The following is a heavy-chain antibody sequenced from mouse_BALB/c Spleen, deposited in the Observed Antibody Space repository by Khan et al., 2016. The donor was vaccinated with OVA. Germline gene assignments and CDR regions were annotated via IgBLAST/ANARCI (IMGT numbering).Heavy chain of an antibody. CDR3: ARSRWLLPAMDY. CDR1: GYTFTNYG. Sequence: QIQLVQFGPELKKPGETVKISCKASGYTFTNYGMNWVKQAPGKGLKWMGWINTNTGEPTYAEEFKGRFAFSLETSASTAYLQINNLKNEDTATYFCARSRWLLPAMDYWGQGTSVTASS. CDR2: INTNTGEP. J-gene: IGHJ4*01. D-gene: IGHD2-3*01. V-gene: IGHV9-3*02.